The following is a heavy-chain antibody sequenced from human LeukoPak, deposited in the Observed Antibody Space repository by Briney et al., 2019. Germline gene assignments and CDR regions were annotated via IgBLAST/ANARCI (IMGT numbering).Heavy chain of an antibody. V-gene: IGHV4-30-2*01. Sequence: SQTLSLTCAVSGGSISSGGYSWSWTRQPPGKGLEWIGYIYHSGSTYYNPSLKSRVTISVDRSKNQFSLKLSSVTAADTAVYYCDRSADYGDYWFDPWGQGTLVTVSS. CDR3: DRSADYGDYWFDP. CDR1: GGSISSGGYS. J-gene: IGHJ5*02. D-gene: IGHD4-17*01. CDR2: IYHSGST.